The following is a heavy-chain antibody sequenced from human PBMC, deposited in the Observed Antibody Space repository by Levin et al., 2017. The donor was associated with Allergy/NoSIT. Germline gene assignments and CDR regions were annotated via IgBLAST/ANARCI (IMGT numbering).Heavy chain of an antibody. Sequence: GGSLRLSCEASGFTLGSYVMHWVRQAPGKGLEWVAGVSYDGTTKSYADSVKGRFTISRDNSRNTLFLQMSSLRAEDTAIYYCAKRADFGGNYYFDFWGQGTLVTVSS. CDR1: GFTLGSYV. CDR3: AKRADFGGNYYFDF. V-gene: IGHV3-30*18. D-gene: IGHD4-23*01. CDR2: VSYDGTTK. J-gene: IGHJ4*02.